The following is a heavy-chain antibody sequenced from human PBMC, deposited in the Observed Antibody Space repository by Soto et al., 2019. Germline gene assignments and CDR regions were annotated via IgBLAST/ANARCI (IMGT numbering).Heavy chain of an antibody. J-gene: IGHJ4*02. Sequence: EVQLVESGGDLVKPGGSLRVSCAASGFTCSNAWISWVRQAPGKGLEWVGRIKSKTDGGTSDYAATVKGRNTISRDDSRKTLYLEMISMKDEDTAVYSCPKDVPINRNWGQGTLVTVSS. CDR1: GFTCSNAW. CDR3: PKDVPINRN. D-gene: IGHD6-6*01. CDR2: IKSKTDGGTS. V-gene: IGHV3-15*01.